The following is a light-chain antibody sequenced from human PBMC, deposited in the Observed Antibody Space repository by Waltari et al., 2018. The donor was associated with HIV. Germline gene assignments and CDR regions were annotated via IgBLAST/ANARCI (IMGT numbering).Light chain of an antibody. CDR2: RNN. CDR1: SSNIGSQY. CDR3: AAWDDSMSGPHVV. Sequence: QSVLTQPPSASGTPAHRVTISCSVSSSNIGSQYVYCYPQLPGTAPKLIIYRNNQRPSGVPDRCSGSKSGTSASLAISGLRSEDEADYYCAAWDDSMSGPHVVFGGGTKLTVL. J-gene: IGLJ2*01. V-gene: IGLV1-47*01.